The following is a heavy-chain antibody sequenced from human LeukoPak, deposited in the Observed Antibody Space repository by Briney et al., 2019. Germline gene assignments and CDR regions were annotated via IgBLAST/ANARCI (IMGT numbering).Heavy chain of an antibody. CDR1: GFTFSSYA. V-gene: IGHV3-64*01. CDR2: ISSNGGST. Sequence: GGSLRLSCAASGFTFSSYAMHWVRQAPGKGLEYVSAISSNGGSTYYANSVKGRFTISRDNSKNTLYLQMGSLRAEDMAVYYCARGPLVAAYYFDYWGQGTLVTVSS. D-gene: IGHD2-2*01. J-gene: IGHJ4*02. CDR3: ARGPLVAAYYFDY.